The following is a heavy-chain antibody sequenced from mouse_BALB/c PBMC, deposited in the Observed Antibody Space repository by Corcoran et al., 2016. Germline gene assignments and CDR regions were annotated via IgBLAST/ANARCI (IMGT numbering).Heavy chain of an antibody. V-gene: IGHV9-3-1*01. J-gene: IGHJ4*01. CDR3: AREPCAMDY. CDR1: GYTFTNYG. Sequence: QNQLVQSGAEKKKHGEAVEKSCKESGYTFTNYGMNWGKKATGKGFKMMGWINTYTGEQTYADEFKGRFAFSLETSASTAYLQINNIKNEDTATYFCAREPCAMDYWGQGTSVTVSS. CDR2: INTYTGEQ.